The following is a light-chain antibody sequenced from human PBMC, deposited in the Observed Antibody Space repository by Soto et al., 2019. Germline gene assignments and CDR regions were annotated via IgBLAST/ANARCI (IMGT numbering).Light chain of an antibody. J-gene: IGLJ1*01. CDR3: SSYTSSSTFYV. V-gene: IGLV2-14*01. Sequence: QSVLTQPASVSGSPGQSITISCSGTSRDVGGHDYVSWYQQHPGKAPKLTIFEVSRRPSGVSNRFSASKSGNTASLTISGLQAEDEAEYYCSSYTSSSTFYVFGTGTKVTVL. CDR2: EVS. CDR1: SRDVGGHDY.